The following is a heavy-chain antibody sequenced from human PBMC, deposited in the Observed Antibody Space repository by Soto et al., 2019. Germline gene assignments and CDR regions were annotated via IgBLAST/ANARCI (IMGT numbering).Heavy chain of an antibody. Sequence: QVQLVESGGGVVQPGGSLRLSCAASGFTFRTHGMHWVRQAPGKGLEWVALISHDGSNTYYADSVKGRFTISRDNSNNTVFLQMNSLRPEERAVYYCAKPWDQWVPDNWGQGTLVTVSS. J-gene: IGHJ4*02. D-gene: IGHD1-26*01. V-gene: IGHV3-30*18. CDR1: GFTFRTHG. CDR3: AKPWDQWVPDN. CDR2: ISHDGSNT.